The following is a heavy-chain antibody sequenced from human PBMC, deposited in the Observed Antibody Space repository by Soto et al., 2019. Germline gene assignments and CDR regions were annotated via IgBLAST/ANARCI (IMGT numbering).Heavy chain of an antibody. CDR3: ASWHEREHAYDV. CDR1: GFTVVGK. V-gene: IGHV3-53*01. CDR2: LYDVDGT. D-gene: IGHD1-1*01. J-gene: IGHJ3*01. Sequence: DVRLVDSEGGLIKLGDPIRLPCPPLGFTVVGKRSGAGSRQAPGKGLKWISALYDVDGTFYADSVKGGFTTSSDSSKTTVYLQMNGLRPDDTAVYYCASWHEREHAYDVWGRGTTVTVSS.